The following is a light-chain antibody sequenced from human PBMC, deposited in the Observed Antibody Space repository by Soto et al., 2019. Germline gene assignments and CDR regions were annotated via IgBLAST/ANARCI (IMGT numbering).Light chain of an antibody. CDR3: SSYTSSSTVL. V-gene: IGLV2-14*03. J-gene: IGLJ2*01. CDR2: DVG. CDR1: SSDVGGYNY. Sequence: QSALTQPASVSGSPGRSITISCTGTSSDVGGYNYVSWYQQHPDKVPKLMIYDVGNRPSGVSNRFSGSKSGNTASLTISGLQAEDEADYYCSSYTSSSTVLFGGGTKLTVL.